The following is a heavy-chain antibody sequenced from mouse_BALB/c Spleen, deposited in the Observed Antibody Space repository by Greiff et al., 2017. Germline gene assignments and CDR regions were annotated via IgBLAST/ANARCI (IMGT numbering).Heavy chain of an antibody. CDR3: AREGTVVAHFDY. J-gene: IGHJ2*01. CDR2: INPSTGYT. D-gene: IGHD1-1*01. Sequence: QVQLQQSGAELAKPGASVKMSCKASGYTFTSYWMHWVKQRPGQGLEWIGYINPSTGYTEYNQKFKDKATLTADKSSSTAYMQLSSLTSEDSAVYYCAREGTVVAHFDYWGQGTTLTVSS. V-gene: IGHV1-7*01. CDR1: GYTFTSYW.